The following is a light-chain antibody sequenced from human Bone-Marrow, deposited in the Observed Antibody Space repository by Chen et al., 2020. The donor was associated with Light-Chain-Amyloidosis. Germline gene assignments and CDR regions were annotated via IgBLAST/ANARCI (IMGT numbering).Light chain of an antibody. CDR1: NIGSTS. Sequence: SYVLTQPSSVSVAPGQTATIACGGNNIGSTSVHWYQQTPGQAPLLVVYDDSGRPSGIPERLSGSNSGTTATLTSSRVEAGDEADYYCQVWDRSSDRPVFGGGTKLTVL. CDR2: DDS. CDR3: QVWDRSSDRPV. V-gene: IGLV3-21*02. J-gene: IGLJ3*02.